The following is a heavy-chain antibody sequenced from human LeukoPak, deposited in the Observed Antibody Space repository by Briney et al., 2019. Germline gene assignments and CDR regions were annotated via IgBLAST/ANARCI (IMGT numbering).Heavy chain of an antibody. J-gene: IGHJ4*02. CDR3: ARDSVPYYYGSGSYPDY. CDR2: IYYSGST. D-gene: IGHD3-10*01. Sequence: PSETLSLTCTVSGGSISSSSYYWGWIRQPPGKGLEWIGSIYYSGSTYYNPSLKSRVTISVDTSKNQFSLKLSSVTAADTAVYYCARDSVPYYYGSGSYPDYWGQGTLVTVSS. V-gene: IGHV4-39*07. CDR1: GGSISSSSYY.